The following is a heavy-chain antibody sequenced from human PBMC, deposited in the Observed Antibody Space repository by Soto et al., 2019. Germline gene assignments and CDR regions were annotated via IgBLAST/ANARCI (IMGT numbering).Heavy chain of an antibody. CDR1: GFTFSSHA. Sequence: EVQLLESGGGLVQPGGSLRLSCAASGFTFSSHAMTWVRQAPGKGLEWVSGISSGGASTYYADSVKGRFTVTRDKSKNTLFLQMNSLRAEDTALYYCARIPPASNSYDITGFQRYFDLWGRGTLVTVSS. V-gene: IGHV3-23*01. J-gene: IGHJ2*01. CDR3: ARIPPASNSYDITGFQRYFDL. CDR2: ISSGGAST. D-gene: IGHD1-20*01.